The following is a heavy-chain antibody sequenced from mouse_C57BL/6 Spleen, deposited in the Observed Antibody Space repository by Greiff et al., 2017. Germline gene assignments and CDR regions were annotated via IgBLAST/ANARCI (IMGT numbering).Heavy chain of an antibody. D-gene: IGHD1-1*01. CDR2: IHPSDSYT. Sequence: QVQLQQPGAELVKPGASVKVSCKASGYTFTSYWMHWVKQRPGHGLEWIGRIHPSDSYTNYNQQLQGKATLTVDKSSSTADMQLISLTSEDSAVYYCAIPHCYYVGYAIDYWGQGTSVTGSS. CDR3: AIPHCYYVGYAIDY. J-gene: IGHJ4*01. CDR1: GYTFTSYW. V-gene: IGHV1-74*01.